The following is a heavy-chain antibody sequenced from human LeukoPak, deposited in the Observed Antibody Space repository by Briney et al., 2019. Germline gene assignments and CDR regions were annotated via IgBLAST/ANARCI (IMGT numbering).Heavy chain of an antibody. CDR3: ARDYRPILRVGNWFDP. V-gene: IGHV1-18*01. Sequence: ASVKVSCKASGYTFTSYGISWVRQAPGQGLEWMGWISAYNGNTNYAQKLQGRVTMTTDTSTSTAYMELRSLRSDDTAVYYCARDYRPILRVGNWFDPWGQGTLVTVSS. D-gene: IGHD3-16*02. CDR2: ISAYNGNT. CDR1: GYTFTSYG. J-gene: IGHJ5*02.